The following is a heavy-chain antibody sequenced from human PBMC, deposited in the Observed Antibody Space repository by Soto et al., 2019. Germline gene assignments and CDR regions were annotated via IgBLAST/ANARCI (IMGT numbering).Heavy chain of an antibody. CDR3: AREITMVRGVIRDATYGMDV. D-gene: IGHD3-10*01. Sequence: EVQLLESGGGLVQPGGSLRLSCAASGFTFSSYAMSWVRQAPGKGLEWVSAISGSGGSTYYADSVKGRFTISRDNSKNTLYLQMNSLRAEDTAVYYCAREITMVRGVIRDATYGMDVWGQGTTVTVSS. J-gene: IGHJ6*02. V-gene: IGHV3-23*01. CDR1: GFTFSSYA. CDR2: ISGSGGST.